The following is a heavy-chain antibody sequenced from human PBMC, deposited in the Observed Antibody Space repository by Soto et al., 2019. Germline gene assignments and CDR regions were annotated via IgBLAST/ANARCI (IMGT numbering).Heavy chain of an antibody. Sequence: GGSLRLSCAASGFTFSSYSMNWVRQAPWKGLEWVSYISSSSSTIYYADSVKGRFTISRDNAKNSLYLQMNSLRAEDTAVYYCARMWMPVTMIVVPRASPNWFDPWGQGTLVTVSS. CDR1: GFTFSSYS. CDR3: ARMWMPVTMIVVPRASPNWFDP. CDR2: ISSSSSTI. D-gene: IGHD3-22*01. J-gene: IGHJ5*02. V-gene: IGHV3-48*01.